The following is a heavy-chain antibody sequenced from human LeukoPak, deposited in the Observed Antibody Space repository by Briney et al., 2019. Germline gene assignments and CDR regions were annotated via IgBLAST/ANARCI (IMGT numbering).Heavy chain of an antibody. CDR3: ASRPFGELSSNWFDP. CDR2: INHSGST. D-gene: IGHD3-10*01. J-gene: IGHJ5*02. V-gene: IGHV4-34*01. Sequence: SETLSLTCAVYGGSFSGYYWSWIRQPPGKGLEWIGEINHSGSTNYNPSLKSRVTISVDTSKNQFSLKLSSVTAADTAVYYCASRPFGELSSNWFDPWGQGTLVTVSS. CDR1: GGSFSGYY.